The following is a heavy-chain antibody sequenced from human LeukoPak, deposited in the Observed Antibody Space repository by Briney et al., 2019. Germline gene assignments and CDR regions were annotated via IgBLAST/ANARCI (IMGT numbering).Heavy chain of an antibody. CDR3: ASLYSSSVDY. CDR1: GGTFTSYA. CDR2: IIPIFGTA. J-gene: IGHJ4*02. V-gene: IGHV1-69*13. Sequence: GASVKVSCKASGGTFTSYAISWVRQAPGQGLEWMGGIIPIFGTANYAQKFQGRVTITADESTSTAYMELSSLRSEDTAVYYCASLYSSSVDYWGQGTLVTVSS. D-gene: IGHD6-6*01.